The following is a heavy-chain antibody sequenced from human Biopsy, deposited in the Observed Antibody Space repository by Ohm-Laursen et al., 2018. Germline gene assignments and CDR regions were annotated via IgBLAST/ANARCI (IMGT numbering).Heavy chain of an antibody. CDR1: GYTFTGYH. CDR3: ARERDP. Sequence: GASVKVSCKASGYTFTGYHVHWVRQAPGQGLEWMGWIDTINGGARYAQKFQGRVTMTRDTSISTAYMELSRLTSDDTAVYYCARERDPWGQGTLVTVSS. V-gene: IGHV1-2*02. CDR2: IDTINGGA. J-gene: IGHJ5*02.